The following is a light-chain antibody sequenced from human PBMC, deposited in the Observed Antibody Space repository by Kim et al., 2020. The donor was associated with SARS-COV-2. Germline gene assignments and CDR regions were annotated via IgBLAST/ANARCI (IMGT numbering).Light chain of an antibody. CDR1: QSVSSYY. Sequence: LSPGERATLSCRASQSVSSYYLAWYQQKPGQAPRLLIYGASTRATGIPDRFSGSGSGTDFTLTISRLEPEDFAVYYCQQYTSSRTFGQGTKVDIK. CDR2: GAS. CDR3: QQYTSSRT. J-gene: IGKJ1*01. V-gene: IGKV3-20*01.